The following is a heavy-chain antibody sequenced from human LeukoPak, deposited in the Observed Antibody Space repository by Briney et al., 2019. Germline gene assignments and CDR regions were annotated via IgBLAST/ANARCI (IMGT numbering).Heavy chain of an antibody. D-gene: IGHD1-14*01. CDR2: INHSGST. V-gene: IGHV4-34*01. CDR3: ASRPEVEPDMGTWFDP. Sequence: SETLSLTCAVYGGSFSGYYWSWLRQPPGKGLEWIGEINHSGSTNYNPSLKSRVTISVDTSKNQFSLKLSSVTAADTAVYYCASRPEVEPDMGTWFDPWGQGTLVTVSS. J-gene: IGHJ5*02. CDR1: GGSFSGYY.